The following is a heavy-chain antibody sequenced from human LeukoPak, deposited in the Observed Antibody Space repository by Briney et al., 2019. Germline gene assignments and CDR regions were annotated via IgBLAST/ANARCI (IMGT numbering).Heavy chain of an antibody. CDR1: GFTFSDYY. V-gene: IGHV3-11*01. Sequence: GGSLRLSCAASGFTFSDYYMSWIRQAPGKGLEWVSYISSSGSTIYYADSVKGRFTISRDNAKNSLYLQMSSLRAEDTAVYYCARMMSGSYMEDWFDPWGQGTLVTVSS. CDR2: ISSSGSTI. J-gene: IGHJ5*02. CDR3: ARMMSGSYMEDWFDP. D-gene: IGHD1-26*01.